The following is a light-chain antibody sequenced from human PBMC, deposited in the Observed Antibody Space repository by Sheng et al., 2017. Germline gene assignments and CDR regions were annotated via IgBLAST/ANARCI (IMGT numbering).Light chain of an antibody. J-gene: IGKJ4*01. CDR3: QQYKNFPLP. CDR2: GAS. CDR1: QSVSSM. V-gene: IGKV3-15*01. Sequence: EIVMTQSPATLSVSPGERATLSCRASQSVSSMLAWYQQKPGQAPXLLIYGASTRATGVPAXFSGSGSDTDFTLTISSLQSEDFAVYYCQQYKNFPLPFGGGTKVEIK.